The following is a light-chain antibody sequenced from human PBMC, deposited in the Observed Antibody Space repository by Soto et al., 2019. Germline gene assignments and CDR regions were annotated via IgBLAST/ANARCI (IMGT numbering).Light chain of an antibody. CDR2: GNS. V-gene: IGLV1-40*01. CDR1: SSNIGAGYD. Sequence: QSVLTPSPSVSGAPGQRVTISCTGSSSNIGAGYDVHWYQQLPGTAPKLLIYGNSNRPSGVPDRFSGSKSGTSASLAITALQAEDEADYYCQSYDSCLSVVFGGGTKLTVL. CDR3: QSYDSCLSVV. J-gene: IGLJ2*01.